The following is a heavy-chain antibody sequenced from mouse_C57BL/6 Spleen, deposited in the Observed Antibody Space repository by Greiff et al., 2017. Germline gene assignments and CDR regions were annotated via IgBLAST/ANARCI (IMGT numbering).Heavy chain of an antibody. CDR2: IYPGDGDT. V-gene: IGHV1-82*01. D-gene: IGHD2-4*01. Sequence: VQLQQSGPELVKPGASVKIPCKASGYAFSSSWMNWVKQRPGKGLEWIGRIYPGDGDTNYNGKFKGKATLTADKSSSTAYMQLSSLTSEDSAVYFCARSYDYDRVWFAYWGQGTLVTVSA. CDR3: ARSYDYDRVWFAY. CDR1: GYAFSSSW. J-gene: IGHJ3*01.